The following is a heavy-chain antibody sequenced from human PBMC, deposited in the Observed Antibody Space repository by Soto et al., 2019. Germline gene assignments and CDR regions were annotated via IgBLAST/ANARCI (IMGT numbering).Heavy chain of an antibody. V-gene: IGHV1-69*12. CDR3: AFSPRLEWLTPDAFDI. CDR1: GGTFSSYA. Sequence: QVQLVQSGAEVKKPGSSVKVSCKASGGTFSSYAISWVRQAPGQGLEWMGGIIPIFGTANYAQKFQGRVTITADESTSTAYMELSSLRSEDKAVYYCAFSPRLEWLTPDAFDIWGQGTMVTVSS. D-gene: IGHD3-3*01. CDR2: IIPIFGTA. J-gene: IGHJ3*02.